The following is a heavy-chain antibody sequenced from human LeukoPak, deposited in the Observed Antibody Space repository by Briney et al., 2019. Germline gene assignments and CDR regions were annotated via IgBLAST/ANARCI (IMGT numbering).Heavy chain of an antibody. V-gene: IGHV1-46*01. Sequence: ASVKVSCKASGYIFTSYYIHWVRQAPGQGLEWMGIINSSGGDTTYAQKFQGRVTMTRDMSTSTVYMELSSLKSEDTAVYYCARHVVVPAYYYYYMDVWGKGTTVTVSS. CDR3: ARHVVVPAYYYYYMDV. J-gene: IGHJ6*03. D-gene: IGHD2-21*02. CDR1: GYIFTSYY. CDR2: INSSGGDT.